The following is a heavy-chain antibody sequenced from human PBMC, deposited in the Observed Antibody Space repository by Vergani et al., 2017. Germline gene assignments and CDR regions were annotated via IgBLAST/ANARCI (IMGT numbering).Heavy chain of an antibody. Sequence: QLQLQESGPGLVKPSETLSLTCTVSGGSISSSSYYWGWLRQPPGKGLVWIGSIYYSGSTYYNPFLKRRVTISVDTSKNQFSLKLSSVTAADTAVYYGADGIAARGDWFDPWGQGTLVTVSS. CDR2: IYYSGST. CDR3: ADGIAARGDWFDP. CDR1: GGSISSSSYY. V-gene: IGHV4-39*07. J-gene: IGHJ5*02. D-gene: IGHD6-6*01.